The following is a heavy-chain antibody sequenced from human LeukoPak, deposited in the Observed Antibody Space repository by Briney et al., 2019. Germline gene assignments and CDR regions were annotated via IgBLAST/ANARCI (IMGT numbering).Heavy chain of an antibody. Sequence: PSETLSLTCTVSGGSTTSYFWTWIRQPPGKGLEWIGNIYGSGSTNYNPSLESRVTISMETSKNQFSLKLTSVTAADTAVYYCARSRGILGASSGDFDYWGQGTLVTVSS. D-gene: IGHD1-26*01. CDR1: GGSTTSYF. V-gene: IGHV4-4*09. J-gene: IGHJ4*02. CDR3: ARSRGILGASSGDFDY. CDR2: IYGSGST.